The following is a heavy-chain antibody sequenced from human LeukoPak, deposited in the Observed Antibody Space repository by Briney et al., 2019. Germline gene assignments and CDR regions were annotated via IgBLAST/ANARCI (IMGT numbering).Heavy chain of an antibody. J-gene: IGHJ4*02. Sequence: GGSLRLSCAASGFTFSRYAVYWVRQAPGKGLEWVAVISYDGINKYYADSVKGRFTISRDNSKNTLYLQVNSLRAEDTAVYYCAREGREWLSVGIDYWGQGTLVTVSS. CDR3: AREGREWLSVGIDY. CDR1: GFTFSRYA. V-gene: IGHV3-30-3*01. D-gene: IGHD6-19*01. CDR2: ISYDGINK.